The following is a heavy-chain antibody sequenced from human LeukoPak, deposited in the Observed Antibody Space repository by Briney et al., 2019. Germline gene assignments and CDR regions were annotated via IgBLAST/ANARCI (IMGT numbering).Heavy chain of an antibody. Sequence: ASVKVSCKASGYIFTGYYMHWVRQAPGQGLEWMGWINPNSGGTNYAQKFQGRVTMTRDTSISTAYMELSRLRSDDTAVYYCARDLFFDFQYYYYYMDVWGKGTTVTVSS. CDR1: GYIFTGYY. CDR2: INPNSGGT. J-gene: IGHJ6*03. D-gene: IGHD5/OR15-5a*01. CDR3: ARDLFFDFQYYYYYMDV. V-gene: IGHV1-2*02.